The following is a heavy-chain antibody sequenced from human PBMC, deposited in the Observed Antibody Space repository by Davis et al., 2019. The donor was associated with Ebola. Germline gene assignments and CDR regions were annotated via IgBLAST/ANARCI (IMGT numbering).Heavy chain of an antibody. CDR1: GFTFSSYS. D-gene: IGHD4-11*01. V-gene: IGHV3-48*01. J-gene: IGHJ6*02. CDR2: ISSSSSTI. CDR3: AREQLQYRTNGMDV. Sequence: GESLKISCAASGFTFSSYSMNWVRQAPGKGLEWVSYISSSSSTIYYADSVKGRFTISRDNAKNTLYLQMNSLRAEDTAVYYCAREQLQYRTNGMDVWGQGTTVTVSS.